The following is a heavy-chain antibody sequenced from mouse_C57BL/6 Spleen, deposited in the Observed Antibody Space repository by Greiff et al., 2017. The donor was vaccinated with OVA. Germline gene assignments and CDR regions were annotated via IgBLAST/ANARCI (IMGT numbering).Heavy chain of an antibody. D-gene: IGHD2-3*01. CDR3: ARDWRDGYYRAMAY. V-gene: IGHV5-16*01. J-gene: IGHJ4*01. CDR2: INYDGSST. CDR1: GFTFSDYY. Sequence: EVMLVESEGGLVQPGSSMKLSCTASGFTFSDYYMAWVRQVPEKGLEWVANINYDGSSTYYLDSLKSRFIISRDNAKNILYLQMSSLKSEDTATYYCARDWRDGYYRAMAYWGQGTSVTVSS.